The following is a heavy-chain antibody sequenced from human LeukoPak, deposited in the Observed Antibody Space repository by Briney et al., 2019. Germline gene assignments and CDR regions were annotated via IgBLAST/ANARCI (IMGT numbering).Heavy chain of an antibody. Sequence: QPGGSLRLSCAASGFTFSTYAISWVRQAPGEGLEWGSTITGGGGGTYYADSVKGRFTISRDNSKHTVYLEMNSLRAEDTAVYYCARRLLVGTTVRPCFDYWGQGTLVTVSS. J-gene: IGHJ4*02. D-gene: IGHD1-26*01. CDR3: ARRLLVGTTVRPCFDY. V-gene: IGHV3-23*01. CDR1: GFTFSTYA. CDR2: ITGGGGGT.